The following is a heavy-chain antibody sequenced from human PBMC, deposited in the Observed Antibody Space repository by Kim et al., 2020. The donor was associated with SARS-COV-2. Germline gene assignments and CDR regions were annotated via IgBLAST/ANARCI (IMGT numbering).Heavy chain of an antibody. CDR3: SVPRGDYFDY. J-gene: IGHJ4*02. CDR1: GFTFSRHG. CDR2: ISYDGNNK. V-gene: IGHV3-30*03. D-gene: IGHD6-6*01. Sequence: GGSLRLSCAASGFTFSRHGMHWVRQAPGTGLEWVAVISYDGNNKYFPDSVKGRFTISRDNSKKSLYLQMNSLRAEDTAVDSNSVPRGDYFDYWGPGTLVTVSS.